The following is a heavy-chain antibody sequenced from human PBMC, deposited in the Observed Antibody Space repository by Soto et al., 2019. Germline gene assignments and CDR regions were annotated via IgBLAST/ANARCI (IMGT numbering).Heavy chain of an antibody. J-gene: IGHJ6*02. CDR1: GFTYEDFA. CDR2: ISWNSAST. CDR3: VKDFRRYTNGLDV. Sequence: EVQLVESGGGLVEPGKSLRLSCVVSGFTYEDFAMHWVRQAPGKGLEWVSGISWNSASTGYADSVTGRFTIARDNAKNSLYPQTRNLTGDDTAMYYCVKDFRRYTNGLDVWGPGTAVTVSS. V-gene: IGHV3-9*01. D-gene: IGHD5-18*01.